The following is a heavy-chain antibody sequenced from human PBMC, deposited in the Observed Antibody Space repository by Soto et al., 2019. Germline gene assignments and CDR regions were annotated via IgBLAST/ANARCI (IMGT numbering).Heavy chain of an antibody. J-gene: IGHJ6*02. V-gene: IGHV1-69*01. CDR2: IIPIFGTA. Sequence: QVQLVQSGAEVKKPGSSVKVSCKASGGTFSSYAISWVRQAPGQGLEWMGGIIPIFGTANYAQKFQGRVTITADESTSTAYMELSSLRSEDTAVYYCARGEAIVVVPAAIYYYYGMDVWGQGPRSPSP. CDR1: GGTFSSYA. CDR3: ARGEAIVVVPAAIYYYYGMDV. D-gene: IGHD2-2*01.